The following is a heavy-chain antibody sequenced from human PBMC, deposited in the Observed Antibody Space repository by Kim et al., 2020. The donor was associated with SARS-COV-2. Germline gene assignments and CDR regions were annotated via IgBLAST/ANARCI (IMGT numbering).Heavy chain of an antibody. Sequence: GGSLRLSCAASGFPFSDYRMNWVRQASGRGLEWVSYISESGSTTHYADSVKGRFTISRDNAKNSLYLQMNSLGDDDTAVYYCARCGGWGSRYPRDLWG. V-gene: IGHV3-48*02. CDR3: ARCGGWGSRYPRDL. CDR2: ISESGSTT. CDR1: GFPFSDYR. J-gene: IGHJ6*02. D-gene: IGHD3-16*01.